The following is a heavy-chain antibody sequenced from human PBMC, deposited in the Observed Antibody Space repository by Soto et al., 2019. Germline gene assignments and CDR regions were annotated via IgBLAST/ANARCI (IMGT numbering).Heavy chain of an antibody. CDR2: INPSGGST. CDR3: ARDLGAEDFDY. J-gene: IGHJ4*02. CDR1: GYTFTSYY. V-gene: IGHV1-46*01. Sequence: ASVKVSCKASGYTFTSYYMHWVRQAHGQGLEWMGIINPSGGSTSYAQKFQGRVTMTRDTSTSTVYMEMSSLRSEDTALYYCARDLGAEDFDYCGQGTLVTVSS. D-gene: IGHD1-26*01.